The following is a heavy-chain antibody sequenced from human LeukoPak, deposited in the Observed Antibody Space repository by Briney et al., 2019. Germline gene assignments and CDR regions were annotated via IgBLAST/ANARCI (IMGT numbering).Heavy chain of an antibody. CDR1: GGSNSSSSYY. V-gene: IGHV4-39*07. D-gene: IGHD1-7*01. J-gene: IGHJ4*02. CDR2: FSSGGSA. Sequence: SETLSLTCIVPGGSNSSSSYYWAWIRQSPGKGLEWIGTFSSGGSAYYNPSLTSRVPISKDTSDNQFSLRLYSVTAADTAVYYCARKQTGTMYDVWGQGTQVTVSS. CDR3: ARKQTGTMYDV.